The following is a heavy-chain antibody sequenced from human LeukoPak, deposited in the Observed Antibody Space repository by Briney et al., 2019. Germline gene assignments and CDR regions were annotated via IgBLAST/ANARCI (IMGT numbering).Heavy chain of an antibody. CDR1: GGSISSYY. Sequence: PSETLSLTCTVSGGSISSYYWSWIRQPPGKGLEWIGYIYYSGSTNYNPSLKSRVTISVDTSKNQFSLKLSSVTAADTAVYYCARVEQQLVLDYWGHGTLVTVSS. CDR3: ARVEQQLVLDY. D-gene: IGHD6-13*01. V-gene: IGHV4-59*01. CDR2: IYYSGST. J-gene: IGHJ4*01.